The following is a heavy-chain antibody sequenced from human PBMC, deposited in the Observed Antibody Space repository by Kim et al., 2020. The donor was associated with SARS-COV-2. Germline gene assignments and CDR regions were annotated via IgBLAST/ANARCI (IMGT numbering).Heavy chain of an antibody. Sequence: GGSLRRSCAASGFTFSSYGMHWVRQAPGKGLEWVAVIWYDGSNKYYADSVKGRCTISRDNSKNTLYLQMNSLRAEDTAVYYCARDKTYCSSTSCHYYYYYYGMDVWGQGTKVTVSS. CDR1: GFTFSSYG. V-gene: IGHV3-33*01. CDR2: IWYDGSNK. J-gene: IGHJ6*02. CDR3: ARDKTYCSSTSCHYYYYYYGMDV. D-gene: IGHD2-2*01.